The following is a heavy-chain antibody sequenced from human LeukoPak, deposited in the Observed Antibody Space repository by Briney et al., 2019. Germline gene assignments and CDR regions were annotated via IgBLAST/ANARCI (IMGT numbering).Heavy chain of an antibody. CDR1: GFTFSSYV. CDR2: ISDGGGST. J-gene: IGHJ4*02. CDR3: AKDPSRGAARPIYFDY. Sequence: GGSLRLSCAASGFTFSSYVMSWVRQAPGKGLEWVSAISDGGGSTYYADSVKGRLTISRDNSKNTLYLQMNTLRAEDTAVYYCAKDPSRGAARPIYFDYWGQGTLVTVSS. D-gene: IGHD6-6*01. V-gene: IGHV3-23*01.